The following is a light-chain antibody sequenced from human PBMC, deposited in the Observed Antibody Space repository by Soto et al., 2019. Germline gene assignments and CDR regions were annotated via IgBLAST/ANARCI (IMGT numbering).Light chain of an antibody. J-gene: IGKJ4*01. V-gene: IGKV1D-13*01. CDR2: DAP. CDR3: QQFNNYLLL. Sequence: AIPLTQSPSSLSASVGDRVTITCRASQGIGSALAWYQQKPGKAPKLLIYDAPSLQSGVPSRFGGSGSGTDFTLTISSLQPEDFATYYCQQFNNYLLLFCGGTKVEIK. CDR1: QGIGSA.